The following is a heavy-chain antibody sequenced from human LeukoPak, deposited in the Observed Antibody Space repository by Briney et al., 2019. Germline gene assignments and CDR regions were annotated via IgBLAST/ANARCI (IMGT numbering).Heavy chain of an antibody. J-gene: IGHJ4*02. V-gene: IGHV4-34*01. CDR3: ARHAPSIAARHLFDY. CDR2: IYYSGST. Sequence: PSETLSLTCAVYGGSFSGYCWSWIRQPPGKGLEWIGSIYYSGSTYYNPSLKSRVTISVDTSKNQFSLKLSSVTAADTAVYYCARHAPSIAARHLFDYWGQGTLVTVSS. D-gene: IGHD6-6*01. CDR1: GGSFSGYC.